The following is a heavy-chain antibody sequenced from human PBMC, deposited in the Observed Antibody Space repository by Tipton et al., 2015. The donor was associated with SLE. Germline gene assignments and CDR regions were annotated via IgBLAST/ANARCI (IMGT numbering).Heavy chain of an antibody. D-gene: IGHD1-26*01. J-gene: IGHJ3*01. CDR3: ARVGSSNAFDV. V-gene: IGHV3-30*14. CDR1: GFTFNMYA. Sequence: SLRLSCAASGFTFNMYAMHWVRQAPGKGLEWVAVISYDGTNKYYADSVKGRFTISRDNSKNTLYLHMDSLTAEDTAVYFCARVGSSNAFDVWGPGTMVTVSS. CDR2: ISYDGTNK.